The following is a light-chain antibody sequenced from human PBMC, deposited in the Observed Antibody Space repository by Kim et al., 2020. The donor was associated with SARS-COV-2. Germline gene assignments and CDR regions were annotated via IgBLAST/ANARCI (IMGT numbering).Light chain of an antibody. Sequence: RQTATLTCTGNSNNVGNQGAAWLQQHQGHPPKVLFYGNNKRPSGISERLSASRSGNTASLTITGLQPEDEADYNCSAWDRSLRGWVFGGGTQLTVL. J-gene: IGLJ3*02. CDR1: SNNVGNQG. CDR3: SAWDRSLRGWV. CDR2: GNN. V-gene: IGLV10-54*01.